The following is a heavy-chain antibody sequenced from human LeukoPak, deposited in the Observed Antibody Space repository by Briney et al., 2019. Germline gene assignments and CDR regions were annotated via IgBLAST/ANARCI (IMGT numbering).Heavy chain of an antibody. CDR1: GYSFNSYW. CDR2: IYPGDSDT. Sequence: GESLKISCKGSGYSFNSYWIGWVRQMPGKGLEWMGIIYPGDSDTRYSPSFQGQVTISADKSISTAYLQWSSLKASDTAMYYCARQIGFSSNWWAAFDIWGQGTMVTVSS. CDR3: ARQIGFSSNWWAAFDI. D-gene: IGHD6-13*01. V-gene: IGHV5-51*01. J-gene: IGHJ3*02.